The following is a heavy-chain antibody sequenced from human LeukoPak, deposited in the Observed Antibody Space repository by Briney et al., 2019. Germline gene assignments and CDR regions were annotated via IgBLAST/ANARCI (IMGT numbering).Heavy chain of an antibody. V-gene: IGHV1-2*02. Sequence: ASVKVSCKASGYTFTCYYMHWVRQAPGQGLEWVGWINPNSGGTNYAQSFPGRVTMTRDTSISTAYMELSRLRSDDTAVYYCARGSSYDYVWGSLYYFDYWGQGTLVTVSS. CDR3: ARGSSYDYVWGSLYYFDY. J-gene: IGHJ4*02. CDR1: GYTFTCYY. D-gene: IGHD3-16*01. CDR2: INPNSGGT.